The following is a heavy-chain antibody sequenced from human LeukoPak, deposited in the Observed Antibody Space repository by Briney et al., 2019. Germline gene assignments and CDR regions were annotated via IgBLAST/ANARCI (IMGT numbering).Heavy chain of an antibody. CDR2: ISGSGGVT. V-gene: IGHV3-23*01. CDR1: GFTFATYG. J-gene: IGHJ6*02. D-gene: IGHD3-16*01. Sequence: PGGSLRLSCAASGFTFATYGMSWVRQAPGKGLEWVSVISGSGGVTDYVDSVKGRFTISRDNAKSSLYLQMNSLRVEDTAVYHCVGFGENHDMGVWGQGTTVTVSS. CDR3: VGFGENHDMGV.